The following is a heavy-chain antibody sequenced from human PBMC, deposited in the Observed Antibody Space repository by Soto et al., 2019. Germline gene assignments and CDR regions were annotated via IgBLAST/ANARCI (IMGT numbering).Heavy chain of an antibody. CDR1: GGTFSSYA. CDR3: ARDRKLYDFWSGYLYYYYYGMDV. V-gene: IGHV1-69*13. Sequence: SVKVSCKASGGTFSSYAISWVRQAPGQGLEWMGGIIPIFGTANYAQKFQGRVTMTADASTSTAYMELSSMRSEDTAVYYCARDRKLYDFWSGYLYYYYYGMDVWGQGTTVTVSS. CDR2: IIPIFGTA. J-gene: IGHJ6*02. D-gene: IGHD3-3*01.